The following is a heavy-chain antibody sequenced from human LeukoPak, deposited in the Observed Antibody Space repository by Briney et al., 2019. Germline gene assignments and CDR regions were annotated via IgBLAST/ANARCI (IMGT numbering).Heavy chain of an antibody. Sequence: SETLSLTCTVSGGSISSYYWSWIRQPAGKGPEWIGRIYSSGSTNYNPSLKSRVTMSVDTSKSQLSLKLSSVTAADTAVYYCARVSSTNLYYFDYWGQGTLVTVSS. J-gene: IGHJ4*02. CDR3: ARVSSTNLYYFDY. CDR2: IYSSGST. V-gene: IGHV4-4*07. D-gene: IGHD2-2*01. CDR1: GGSISSYY.